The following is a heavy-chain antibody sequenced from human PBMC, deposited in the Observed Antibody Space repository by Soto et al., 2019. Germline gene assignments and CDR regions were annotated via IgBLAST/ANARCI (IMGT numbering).Heavy chain of an antibody. Sequence: EVQLVESGGGLVKPGGSLRLSCAVSGFTFDKVWMNWVRQAPGKGLEWVGRIKSKTDGGTTDYAAPVKGRFTISRDDSNNMLYLQMNSLTTEDTGTYFCTTGRDDLLYWCQGTLVTVSS. J-gene: IGHJ4*02. V-gene: IGHV3-15*07. CDR3: TTGRDDLLY. D-gene: IGHD1-26*01. CDR1: GFTFDKVW. CDR2: IKSKTDGGTT.